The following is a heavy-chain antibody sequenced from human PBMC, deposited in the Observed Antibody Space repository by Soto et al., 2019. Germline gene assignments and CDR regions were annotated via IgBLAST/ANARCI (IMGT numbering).Heavy chain of an antibody. V-gene: IGHV1-69*01. CDR1: GGTFSSYA. D-gene: IGHD3-22*01. CDR2: FIPIFGTT. CDR3: TRDRGRRYNDGSGYYYSAY. Sequence: QVHLVQSGAEVKKPGSSVKVSCKASGGTFSSYAISWVRQAPGQGLEWMGGFIPIFGTTNYAQKFQGRVTITADEYTSTAYMELSSLRSEDTAVYYCTRDRGRRYNDGSGYYYSAYWGQGTLVTVSS. J-gene: IGHJ4*02.